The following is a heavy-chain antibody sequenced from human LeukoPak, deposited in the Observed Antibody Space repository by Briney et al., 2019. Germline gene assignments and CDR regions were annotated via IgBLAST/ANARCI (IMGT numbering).Heavy chain of an antibody. CDR2: IIPIFGTA. J-gene: IGHJ3*02. Sequence: ASVKVSCKASGGTFSSYAISWVRQAPGQGLEWMGGIIPIFGTANYAQKFQGRVTITADKSTSTAYMELSSLRSEDTAVYYCARDRRPGHAFDIWGQGTMVTVSS. CDR1: GGTFSSYA. V-gene: IGHV1-69*06. CDR3: ARDRRPGHAFDI. D-gene: IGHD1-1*01.